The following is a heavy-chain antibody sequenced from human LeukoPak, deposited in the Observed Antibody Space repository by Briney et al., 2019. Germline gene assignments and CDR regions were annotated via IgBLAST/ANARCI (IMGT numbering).Heavy chain of an antibody. CDR3: AKGRLEGFDP. Sequence: GGSLRLSCAASGFTFSSYAMHWVRQAPGKGLEWVAVISYDGSNKYYADSVKGRFTISRDNSKNTLYLQMNSLRAEDTAVYYCAKGRLEGFDPWGQGTLVTVSS. CDR1: GFTFSSYA. D-gene: IGHD6-25*01. V-gene: IGHV3-30-3*01. J-gene: IGHJ5*02. CDR2: ISYDGSNK.